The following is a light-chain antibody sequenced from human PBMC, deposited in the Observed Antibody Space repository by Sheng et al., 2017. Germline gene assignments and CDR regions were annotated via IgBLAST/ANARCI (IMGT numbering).Light chain of an antibody. V-gene: IGLV2-14*01. Sequence: QSALTQPASVSGSPGQSISISCSGTSSDVGGYDYVSWYQQHPGEAPKLLICAVSNRPSGVSHRFSGSKSGSTASLTISGLQAEDEGTYYCSSFTSTKIVVFGGGTKLSVL. CDR3: SSFTSTKIVV. CDR1: SSDVGGYDY. J-gene: IGLJ3*02. CDR2: AVS.